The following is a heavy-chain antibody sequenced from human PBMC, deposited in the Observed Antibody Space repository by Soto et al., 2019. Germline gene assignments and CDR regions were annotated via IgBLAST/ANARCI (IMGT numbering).Heavy chain of an antibody. CDR1: GFIVTNYA. CDR2: IGGRGNSA. D-gene: IGHD5-12*01. CDR3: VREGRGSFDF. Sequence: GGSLRLSCAASGFIVTNYAMNWVRQAPGKGLGWVSVIGGRGNSAYYADSVQGRFTISRDNSKNTLSLQMSSLTADDTAIYYCVREGRGSFDFWGRGTMVTVSS. V-gene: IGHV3-23*01. J-gene: IGHJ3*01.